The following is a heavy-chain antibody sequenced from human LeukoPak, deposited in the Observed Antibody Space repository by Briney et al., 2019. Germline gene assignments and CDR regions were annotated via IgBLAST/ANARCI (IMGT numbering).Heavy chain of an antibody. CDR1: GGSISSYY. CDR2: IYTSGST. V-gene: IGHV4-4*07. Sequence: SETLSLTCTVSGGSISSYYWSWIRQPAGKGLEWIGRIYTSGSTNYNPSLKSRVTMSVDTSKNQFSLKLSSVTAADTAVYYCTRHLDYYGSGSYEYWGQGTLVTVSS. CDR3: TRHLDYYGSGSYEY. J-gene: IGHJ4*02. D-gene: IGHD3-10*01.